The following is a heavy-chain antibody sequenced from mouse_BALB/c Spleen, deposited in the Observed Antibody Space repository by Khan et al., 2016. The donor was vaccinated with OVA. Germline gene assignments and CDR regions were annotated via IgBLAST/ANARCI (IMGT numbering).Heavy chain of an antibody. CDR3: ARKNYYGYAMDY. V-gene: IGHV3-2*02. Sequence: EVQLQESGPGLVKPSQSLSLTCTVTGYSITSDYAWDWIRQFPGNKLEWMGYISYGGSTSYNPSLKSRISITRDTSTNQFFLQLNSVTTEDTATYYCARKNYYGYAMDYWGQGTSVTVSS. CDR2: ISYGGST. J-gene: IGHJ4*01. CDR1: GYSITSDYA. D-gene: IGHD1-1*01.